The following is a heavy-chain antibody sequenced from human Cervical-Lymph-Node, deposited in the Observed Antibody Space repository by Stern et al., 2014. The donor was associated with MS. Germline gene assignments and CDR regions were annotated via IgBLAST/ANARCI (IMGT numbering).Heavy chain of an antibody. CDR1: GFTFSSYG. CDR2: ISYDGNHK. J-gene: IGHJ4*02. Sequence: VQLVESGGAVVQPGRSLRLSCAASGFTFSSYGMHWVRQAPGKGLEGVTVISYDGNHKYNAASVKGRFTISRDNSKNTLHLQMNSVTPDDTAIYYCARDYEDTSMLFDHWGQGTLVTVSS. V-gene: IGHV3-30*03. D-gene: IGHD2-8*01. CDR3: ARDYEDTSMLFDH.